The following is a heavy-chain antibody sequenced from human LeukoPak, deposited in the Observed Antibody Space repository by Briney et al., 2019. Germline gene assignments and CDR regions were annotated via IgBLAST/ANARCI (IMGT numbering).Heavy chain of an antibody. CDR1: GGSISSYY. J-gene: IGHJ4*02. CDR2: AYTSGSI. Sequence: KPSETLSLTCTVSGGSISSYYWSWIRQPAGKGLEWIGRAYTSGSINYNPSLRNRVTMSVDTPKNQFSLKLSSVTAADTAVYYCGVDTYGYGYWGQGMLVTVSS. V-gene: IGHV4-4*07. CDR3: GVDTYGYGY. D-gene: IGHD5-18*01.